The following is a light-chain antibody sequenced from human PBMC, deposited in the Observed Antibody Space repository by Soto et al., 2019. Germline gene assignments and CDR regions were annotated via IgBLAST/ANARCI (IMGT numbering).Light chain of an antibody. J-gene: IGKJ1*01. CDR1: QSVSSTN. CDR2: GAS. CDR3: QHYGNSVWT. Sequence: EIVLTQSPGTLSLSPGERATLSCRASQSVSSTNLVWYQQKRGQPPRLLIYGASTRGTGIPDRFRGSGSGTDFTLTISRLEPEDFAVYFCQHYGNSVWTFGQGTKVEIK. V-gene: IGKV3-20*01.